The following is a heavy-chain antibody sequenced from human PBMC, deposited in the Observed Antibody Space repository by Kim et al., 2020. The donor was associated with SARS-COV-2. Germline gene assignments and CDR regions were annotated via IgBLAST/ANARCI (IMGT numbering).Heavy chain of an antibody. Sequence: SETLSLTCTVSGGSISSYYWSWIRQPPGKGLEWIGYIYYSGSTNYNPSLKSRVTISVDTSKNQFSLKLSSVTAADTAVYYCARLGLSGSYYYDWGQGTLVTVSS. V-gene: IGHV4-59*13. CDR3: ARLGLSGSYYYD. CDR1: GGSISSYY. CDR2: IYYSGST. J-gene: IGHJ4*02. D-gene: IGHD1-26*01.